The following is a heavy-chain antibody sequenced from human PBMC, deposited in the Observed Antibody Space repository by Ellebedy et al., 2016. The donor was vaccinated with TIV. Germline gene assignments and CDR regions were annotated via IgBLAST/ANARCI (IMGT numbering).Heavy chain of an antibody. Sequence: SVKVSCXASGGTFSSYAISWVRQAPGQGLEWMGGIIPIFGTANYAQKFQGRVTITADESTSTAYMELSSLRSEDTAVYYCARVGAGGLSGYPGSDPIDYWGQGTLVTVSS. CDR2: IIPIFGTA. J-gene: IGHJ4*02. V-gene: IGHV1-69*13. D-gene: IGHD3-22*01. CDR3: ARVGAGGLSGYPGSDPIDY. CDR1: GGTFSSYA.